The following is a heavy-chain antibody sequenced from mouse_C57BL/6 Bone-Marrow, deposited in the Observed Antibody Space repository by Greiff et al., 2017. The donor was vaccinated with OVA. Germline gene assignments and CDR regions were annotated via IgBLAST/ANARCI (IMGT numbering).Heavy chain of an antibody. J-gene: IGHJ3*01. D-gene: IGHD2-3*01. V-gene: IGHV1-69*01. CDR3: ARDGYYPY. Sequence: QVQLQQPGAELVMPGASVKLSCKASGYTFTSYWMHWVKQRPGQGLEWIGEIDPSDSYTNYNQKFKGKSTLTVDKSSSTAYMQLSSLTSEDFAVYYCARDGYYPYWGRGTLVTVSA. CDR1: GYTFTSYW. CDR2: IDPSDSYT.